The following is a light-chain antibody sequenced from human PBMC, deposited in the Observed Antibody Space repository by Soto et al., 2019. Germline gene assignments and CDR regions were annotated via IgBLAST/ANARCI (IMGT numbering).Light chain of an antibody. V-gene: IGKV1-33*01. CDR2: DAS. CDR3: QQYTNLPFT. Sequence: DIQMTQSPSSLSASVGDRVTITCQASQDISNYLNWYQQKPGKAPKLLIYDASNLETGVPSRFSGSGSGTDFTFTISSLQPEDIATYHCQQYTNLPFTFGPGTKVDLK. J-gene: IGKJ3*01. CDR1: QDISNY.